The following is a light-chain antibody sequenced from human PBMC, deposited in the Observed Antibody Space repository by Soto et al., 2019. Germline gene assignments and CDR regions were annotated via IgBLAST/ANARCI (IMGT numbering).Light chain of an antibody. V-gene: IGLV1-44*01. J-gene: IGLJ7*01. CDR2: SNN. CDR3: AAWDDSLSGPV. CDR1: SSNIGSNT. Sequence: QPVLTQPPSASGTPGQRVTISCSGSSSNIGSNTVNWYQQIPGTAPKLLIYSNNQRPSGVPDRFSGPKSGTSASLAISGLQSEDEADYYCAAWDDSLSGPVFGGGTKLTVL.